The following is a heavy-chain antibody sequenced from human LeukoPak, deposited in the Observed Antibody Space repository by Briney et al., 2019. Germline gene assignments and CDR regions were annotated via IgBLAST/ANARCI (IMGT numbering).Heavy chain of an antibody. Sequence: SETLSLTCTVSDSSINSFYWSWIRQPPGKGLEWIGYIYYSGSTNYNPTLKSRVTISVDTSKNQFSLNLNSVTAADTAVYYCARAVAYGIDTGYFDYWGQGTLVTVSS. D-gene: IGHD2-8*02. CDR1: DSSINSFY. V-gene: IGHV4-59*01. J-gene: IGHJ4*02. CDR3: ARAVAYGIDTGYFDY. CDR2: IYYSGST.